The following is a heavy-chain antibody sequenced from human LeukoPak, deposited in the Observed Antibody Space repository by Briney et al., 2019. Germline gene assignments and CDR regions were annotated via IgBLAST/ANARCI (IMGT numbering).Heavy chain of an antibody. D-gene: IGHD4-17*01. Sequence: GGSLRLSCAASGFTFSDHYMDWVRQAPRKGLEWVGRTRNKANSYTTEYAASVKGRFTISRDVSKNSLYLQMDSLRTEDTAVYYCARIAVTGYYFDYWGQGTLVTVSS. J-gene: IGHJ4*02. CDR2: TRNKANSYTT. V-gene: IGHV3-72*01. CDR1: GFTFSDHY. CDR3: ARIAVTGYYFDY.